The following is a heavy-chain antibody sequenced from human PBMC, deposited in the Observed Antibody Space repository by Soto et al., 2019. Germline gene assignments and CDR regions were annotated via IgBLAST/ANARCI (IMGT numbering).Heavy chain of an antibody. Sequence: ASVKVSCKASGYTFTGYYMHWVRQAPGQGLEWMGWINPNSGGTNYAQRSQGWVTMTRDTSISTAYMELSRLRSDDTAAYYCARAGVSSGWRFDYWGQGTLVTVSS. CDR2: INPNSGGT. V-gene: IGHV1-2*04. J-gene: IGHJ4*02. D-gene: IGHD6-19*01. CDR1: GYTFTGYY. CDR3: ARAGVSSGWRFDY.